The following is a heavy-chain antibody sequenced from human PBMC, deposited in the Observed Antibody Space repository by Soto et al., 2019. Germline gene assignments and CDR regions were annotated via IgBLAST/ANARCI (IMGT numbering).Heavy chain of an antibody. J-gene: IGHJ6*02. CDR3: ARSLEEKSTIFGVVMRHTYGMDV. CDR2: IIPIFGTA. CDR1: GGTFSSYA. V-gene: IGHV1-69*13. Sequence: SVKVSCKXSGGTFSSYAISWVRQAPGQGLEWMGGIIPIFGTANYAQKFQGRVTITADESTSTAYMELSSLRSEDTAVYYCARSLEEKSTIFGVVMRHTYGMDVWGQGTTVTVSS. D-gene: IGHD3-3*01.